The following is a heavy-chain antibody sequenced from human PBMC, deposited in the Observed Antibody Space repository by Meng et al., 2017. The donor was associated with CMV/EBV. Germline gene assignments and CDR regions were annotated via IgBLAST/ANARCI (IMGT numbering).Heavy chain of an antibody. CDR1: GFTFSDYY. D-gene: IGHD3-22*01. V-gene: IGHV3-11*06. Sequence: QVQLVEAGGGLVKPGGARRLSCAAPGFTFSDYYMSWIRQAPGKGLEWVSYISSSSSYTNYADSVKGRFTISRDNAKNSLYLQMNSLRAEDTAVYYCARDRRYYDSSGYYPAWGQGTLVTVSS. J-gene: IGHJ5*02. CDR2: ISSSSSYT. CDR3: ARDRRYYDSSGYYPA.